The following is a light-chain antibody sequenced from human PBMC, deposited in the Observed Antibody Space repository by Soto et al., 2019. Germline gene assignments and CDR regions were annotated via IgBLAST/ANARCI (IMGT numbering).Light chain of an antibody. CDR1: RPDIGSNS. V-gene: IGLV1-44*01. CDR3: AAWDDSLTGPV. J-gene: IGLJ1*01. CDR2: NNN. Sequence: QSVLTQPPSASGTPGQTVIISCSGSRPDIGSNSVNWYQHLPGTAPKLLIYNNNQRPSGVPDRFSGSKSGTSASLAISGLQSEDEADYYCAAWDDSLTGPVFGTGTKVTVL.